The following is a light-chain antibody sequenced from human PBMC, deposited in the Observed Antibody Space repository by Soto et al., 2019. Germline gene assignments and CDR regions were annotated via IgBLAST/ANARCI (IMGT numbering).Light chain of an antibody. CDR3: HQRQYWPTIT. CDR1: QCLSSSQ. CDR2: DAS. Sequence: IVVKKSLATVSLYTGERATLSCRASQCLSSSQLAWYQQKPRQAPRLLLSDASDRATGIPPRCSGSGSGTDFTLTISSPQPEDFAVYYCHQRQYWPTITFGQGTRLDIK. V-gene: IGKV3D-20*02. J-gene: IGKJ5*01.